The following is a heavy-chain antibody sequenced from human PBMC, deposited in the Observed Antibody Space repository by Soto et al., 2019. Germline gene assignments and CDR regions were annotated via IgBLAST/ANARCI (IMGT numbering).Heavy chain of an antibody. V-gene: IGHV3-30*18. CDR1: GFTFSSYG. CDR3: AKEAVLGSGELYYFDY. J-gene: IGHJ4*02. CDR2: ISYDGSNK. D-gene: IGHD3-10*01. Sequence: QVQLVESGGGVVQPGRSLRLSCAASGFTFSSYGMHWVRQAPGKGLEWVAVISYDGSNKYYADSVKGRFTISRDNSKNTLYLQMNSMRAEDTAVYYCAKEAVLGSGELYYFDYWGQGTLVTVSS.